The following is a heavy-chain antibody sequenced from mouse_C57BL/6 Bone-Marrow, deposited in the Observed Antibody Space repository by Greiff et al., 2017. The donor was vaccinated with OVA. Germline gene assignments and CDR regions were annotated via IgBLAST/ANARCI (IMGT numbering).Heavy chain of an antibody. CDR2: ISDGGSYT. D-gene: IGHD2-4*01. CDR3: ARAYDYESPSWFAY. Sequence: EVQVVESGGGLVKPGGSLKLSCAASGFTFSSYAMSWVRQTPEKRLEWVATISDGGSYTYYPDNVKGRFTISRDNAKNNLYLQMSHLKSEDTAMYYCARAYDYESPSWFAYWGQGTLVTVSA. J-gene: IGHJ3*01. V-gene: IGHV5-4*01. CDR1: GFTFSSYA.